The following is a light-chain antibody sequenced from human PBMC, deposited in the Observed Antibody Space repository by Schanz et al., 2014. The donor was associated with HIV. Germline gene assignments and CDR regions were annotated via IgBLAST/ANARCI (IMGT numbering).Light chain of an antibody. Sequence: QSVLTQPPSVSAAPGQRISLSCNGSSSNIGAGYDVHWYQHFPGTAPRLLIFADYQRPSEIPDRISGSKTGTSATLAINGLQTGDEADYYCATWHSSLREVVFGGGTKLTVL. CDR3: ATWHSSLREVV. V-gene: IGLV1-51*01. CDR2: ADY. CDR1: SSNIGAGYD. J-gene: IGLJ3*02.